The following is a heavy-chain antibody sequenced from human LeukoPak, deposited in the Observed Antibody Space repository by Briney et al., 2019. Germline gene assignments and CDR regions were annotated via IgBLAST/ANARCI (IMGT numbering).Heavy chain of an antibody. V-gene: IGHV3-23*01. CDR2: ISNGGGTA. CDR1: GFTFSSYV. Sequence: GGSLRLSCAASGFTFSSYVMSWVRQAPGKGLQWVSAISNGGGTAYYADSVKGRFTISRDNSKSKLYLQMDSLRAEDTAIYYCAARPRMPPRFDFWGLGTLVTVSS. J-gene: IGHJ4*02. D-gene: IGHD2-2*01. CDR3: AARPRMPPRFDF.